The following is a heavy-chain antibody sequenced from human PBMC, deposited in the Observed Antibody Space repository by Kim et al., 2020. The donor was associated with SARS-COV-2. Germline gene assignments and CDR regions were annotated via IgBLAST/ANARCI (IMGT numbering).Heavy chain of an antibody. CDR1: GGSISSGNHY. V-gene: IGHV4-30-4*01. CDR2: IYYSGST. CDR3: VRQHGSTWGFDP. J-gene: IGHJ5*02. Sequence: SETLSLTCTVSGGSISSGNHYWSWLRQTPEKGLEWIGYIYYSGSTKYNPSLESRITISRDTSKNQLSLNFGFVTVADTAVYYCVRQHGSTWGFDPWGQGT. D-gene: IGHD6-13*01.